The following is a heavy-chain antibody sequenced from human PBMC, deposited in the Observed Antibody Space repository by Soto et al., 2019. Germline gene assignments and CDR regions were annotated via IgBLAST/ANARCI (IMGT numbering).Heavy chain of an antibody. CDR3: ARGGGSTVTVDY. CDR1: GFTFSSYS. CDR2: ISSSSSYI. Sequence: EVQLVESGGGLVKPGGSLRLSCAASGFTFSSYSMNWVRQAPGKGLEWVSSISSSSSYIYYADSVKGRFTISRDNAKNSLYLQMNSLRAEDTAVYCCARGGGSTVTVDYWGQGTLVTVSS. J-gene: IGHJ4*02. V-gene: IGHV3-21*01. D-gene: IGHD4-17*01.